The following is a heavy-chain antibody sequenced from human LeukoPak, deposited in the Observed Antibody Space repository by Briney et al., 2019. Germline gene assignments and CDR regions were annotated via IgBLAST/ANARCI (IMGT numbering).Heavy chain of an antibody. CDR3: AKGYSGYDASLHY. D-gene: IGHD5-12*01. V-gene: IGHV3-30*02. J-gene: IGHJ4*02. CDR1: GFTFSSYG. Sequence: GGSLRLSCAASGFTFSSYGMHWVRQAPGKGLEWVAFIRYDGSNKYYADSVKGRFTISRDNSKNILYLQMNSLNTDDTAVYYCAKGYSGYDASLHYWGQGTLVTVSS. CDR2: IRYDGSNK.